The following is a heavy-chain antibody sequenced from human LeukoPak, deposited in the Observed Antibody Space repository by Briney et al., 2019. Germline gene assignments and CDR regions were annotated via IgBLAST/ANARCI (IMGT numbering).Heavy chain of an antibody. D-gene: IGHD6-19*01. V-gene: IGHV4-30-4*01. CDR1: GGSISSGDYY. J-gene: IGHJ2*01. Sequence: SETLSLTCTVSGGSISSGDYYWSWIRQPPGKGLEWIGYIYYSGSTYYNPSLKSRVTISVDTSKNQFSLKLSSVTAADTAVYYCAREAWLGQPKNFDLWGRGTLVTVSS. CDR2: IYYSGST. CDR3: AREAWLGQPKNFDL.